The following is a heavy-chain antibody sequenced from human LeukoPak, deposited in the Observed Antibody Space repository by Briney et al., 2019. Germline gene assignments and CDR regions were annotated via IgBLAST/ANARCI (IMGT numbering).Heavy chain of an antibody. D-gene: IGHD2-2*01. CDR1: GFTFSSYS. CDR3: ARDEDQYYFDY. Sequence: GGSLRLSCAASGFTFSSYSMNWVRQAPGKGLEWVSSISSSSSYIYHADSVKGRFTISRDNAKNSLYLQMNSLRAEDTAVYYCARDEDQYYFDYWGQGTLVTVSS. J-gene: IGHJ4*02. CDR2: ISSSSSYI. V-gene: IGHV3-21*01.